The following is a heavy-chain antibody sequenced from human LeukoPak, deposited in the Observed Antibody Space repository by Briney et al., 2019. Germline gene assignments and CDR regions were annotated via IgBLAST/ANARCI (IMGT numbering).Heavy chain of an antibody. D-gene: IGHD6-13*01. J-gene: IGHJ6*03. Sequence: PGGSLRLSCAASGFTFSSYAMSWVRQAPGKGLEWVSAISGSGGSTYYADSVKGRFTISRDNSENTLYLQMNSLRAEDTAVYYCAKDTAAGIKYYYYYYMDVWGKGTTVTVSS. CDR3: AKDTAAGIKYYYYYYMDV. V-gene: IGHV3-23*01. CDR1: GFTFSSYA. CDR2: ISGSGGST.